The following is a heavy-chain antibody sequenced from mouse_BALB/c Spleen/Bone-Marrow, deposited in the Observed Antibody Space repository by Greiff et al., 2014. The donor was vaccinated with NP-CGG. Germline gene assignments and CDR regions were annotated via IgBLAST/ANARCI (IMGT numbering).Heavy chain of an antibody. J-gene: IGHJ3*01. CDR1: GYTFSSYW. CDR2: ILPGSGST. CDR3: ARRGCDGAY. Sequence: VQLQQSGAELMKPGASVKISCKATGYTFSSYWIEWVKQRPGHGLEWIGEILPGSGSTNYNEKFKGKATFTADTSSNTAYMQLSSLTSEDSAVYYCARRGCDGAYWGQGTLVTVSA. V-gene: IGHV1-9*01.